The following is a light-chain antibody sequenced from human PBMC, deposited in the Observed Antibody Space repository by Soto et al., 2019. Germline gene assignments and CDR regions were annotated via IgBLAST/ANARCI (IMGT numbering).Light chain of an antibody. V-gene: IGLV2-23*02. J-gene: IGLJ2*01. CDR2: EVS. CDR1: SSDVGSYNL. Sequence: HSALTQPASVSGSPGQSITIPCTGASSDVGSYNLVSWYQQHPGKAPKLMIYEVSRRPSGISNRFSGSKSGNTASLTISGLQAEDEADYYCCSYAGSPTFVIFGGGTKVTVL. CDR3: CSYAGSPTFVI.